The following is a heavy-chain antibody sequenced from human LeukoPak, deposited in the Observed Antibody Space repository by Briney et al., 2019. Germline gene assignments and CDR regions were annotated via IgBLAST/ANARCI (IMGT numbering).Heavy chain of an antibody. D-gene: IGHD3-10*01. J-gene: IGHJ4*02. CDR3: ARGGAMVRGVSPLDY. V-gene: IGHV3-21*01. CDR2: ISGSSSYI. Sequence: GGSLSLSCAASGFTFSNYIINWVRQAPGKGLEWVSSISGSSSYINYADSVKGRFTISRDNAKNSLYLQMNSLRAEDTAVYYCARGGAMVRGVSPLDYWGQGTLVTVSS. CDR1: GFTFSNYI.